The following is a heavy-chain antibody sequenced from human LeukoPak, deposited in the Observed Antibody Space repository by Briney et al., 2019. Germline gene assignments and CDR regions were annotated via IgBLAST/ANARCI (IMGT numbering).Heavy chain of an antibody. J-gene: IGHJ5*02. D-gene: IGHD2-2*01. CDR2: IYYSGST. CDR3: ARRGGWGVPAAMRGDNWFDP. V-gene: IGHV4-39*07. CDR1: GGSISSSSYY. Sequence: PSETLSLTCTVSGGSISSSSYYWGWIRQPPGKGLEWIGSIYYSGSTYYNPSLKSRVTISVDTSKNQFSLKLSSVTAADTAVYYCARRGGWGVPAAMRGDNWFDPWGQGTLVTVSS.